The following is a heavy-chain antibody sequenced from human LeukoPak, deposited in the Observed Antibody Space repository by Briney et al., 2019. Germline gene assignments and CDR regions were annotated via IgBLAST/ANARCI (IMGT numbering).Heavy chain of an antibody. D-gene: IGHD3-22*01. CDR1: GFTFSSYS. CDR2: ISGSGGRT. Sequence: PGGSLRLSCAASGFTFSSYSMSWVRQAPGKGLEWVSAISGSGGRTYYADSVKGRFTISRDISKNTLYLQMNSLRAEDTAVYYCAKVIASSFYYDSSGLPDYWGQGTLVTVS. J-gene: IGHJ4*02. V-gene: IGHV3-23*01. CDR3: AKVIASSFYYDSSGLPDY.